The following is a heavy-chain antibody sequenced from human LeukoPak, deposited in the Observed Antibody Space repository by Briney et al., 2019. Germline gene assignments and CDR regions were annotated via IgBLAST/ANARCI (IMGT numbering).Heavy chain of an antibody. CDR1: GFTFSNSA. CDR3: AAELYSGTYGRCCSFAF. V-gene: IGHV1-58*02. Sequence: SVKASCKASGFTFSNSAMQWVRQARGQRLEWIGWIIVGSGKTHYAQNFQERITITRDMSTNTAYMELSSLRSEDTAVYYCAAELYSGTYGRCCSFAFWGQGTLVTVSS. D-gene: IGHD1-26*01. CDR2: IIVGSGKT. J-gene: IGHJ4*02.